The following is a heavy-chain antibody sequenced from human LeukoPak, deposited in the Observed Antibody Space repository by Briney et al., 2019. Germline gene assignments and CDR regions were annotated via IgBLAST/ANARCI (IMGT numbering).Heavy chain of an antibody. D-gene: IGHD2-2*01. J-gene: IGHJ4*02. CDR2: ISPNSGGT. Sequence: GASVKVSCKASGYTFTGYYMHWVRQAPGQGLEWMGWISPNSGGTNYAQKFQGRVTMTRDTSISTAYMELSRLRSDDTAVYYCARAGGGPFVVVPAAISYFDYWGQGTLVTVSS. CDR3: ARAGGGPFVVVPAAISYFDY. CDR1: GYTFTGYY. V-gene: IGHV1-2*02.